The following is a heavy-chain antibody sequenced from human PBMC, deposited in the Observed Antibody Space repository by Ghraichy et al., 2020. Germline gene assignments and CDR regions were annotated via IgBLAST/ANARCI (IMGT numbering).Heavy chain of an antibody. D-gene: IGHD2-2*01. CDR2: ISGSGGST. CDR1: GFTFSSYA. CDR3: AKDSGPAAMGNWFDP. Sequence: GGSLRLSCAASGFTFSSYAISWVRQAPGKGLEWVSAISGSGGSTYYADSVKGRFTISRDNSKNTLYLQMNSLRAEDTAVYYCAKDSGPAAMGNWFDPWGQGTLVTVSS. V-gene: IGHV3-23*01. J-gene: IGHJ5*02.